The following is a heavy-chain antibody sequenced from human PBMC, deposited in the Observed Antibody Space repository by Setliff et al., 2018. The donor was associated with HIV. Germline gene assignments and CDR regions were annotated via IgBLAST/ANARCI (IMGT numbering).Heavy chain of an antibody. J-gene: IGHJ3*02. V-gene: IGHV1-69*13. CDR3: ASVEMATISAFDI. Sequence: ASVKVSSKASGGTFSSYAISWVRQAPGQGLEWMGAIIPIFGTANYAQKFQGRVTITADEATSTAYMELSSLRSEDTAVYYCASVEMATISAFDIWGQGTMVTVSS. CDR2: IIPIFGTA. CDR1: GGTFSSYA. D-gene: IGHD5-12*01.